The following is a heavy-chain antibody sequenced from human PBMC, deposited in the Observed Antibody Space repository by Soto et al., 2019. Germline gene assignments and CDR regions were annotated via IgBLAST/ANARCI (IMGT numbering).Heavy chain of an antibody. J-gene: IGHJ4*01. D-gene: IGHD3-10*01. Sequence: QVQLVQSGAEVKKPGASVKVSFKPSGYTFTSYGITWVRQAPGQGLEWMGWISAYNGNTNYAQKFQGRVTMTTDTSTSTVYLELRSLGSDDTAVYYCACGWFVGFVYQFDFWVHGHLVTVSS. CDR2: ISAYNGNT. V-gene: IGHV1-18*01. CDR1: GYTFTSYG. CDR3: ACGWFVGFVYQFDF.